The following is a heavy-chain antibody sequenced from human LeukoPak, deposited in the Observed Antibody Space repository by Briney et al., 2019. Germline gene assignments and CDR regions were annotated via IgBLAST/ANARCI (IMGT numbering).Heavy chain of an antibody. Sequence: PSETXSLTCXXYGGSFSGYYWXWIRQPPGKGLEWIGEINHSGSTNYNPSLKSRVTISVDTSKNQFSLKLSSVTAADTAVYYCARGDSSGLHAYWGQGTLVTVSS. D-gene: IGHD3-22*01. V-gene: IGHV4-34*01. CDR2: INHSGST. CDR1: GGSFSGYY. CDR3: ARGDSSGLHAY. J-gene: IGHJ4*02.